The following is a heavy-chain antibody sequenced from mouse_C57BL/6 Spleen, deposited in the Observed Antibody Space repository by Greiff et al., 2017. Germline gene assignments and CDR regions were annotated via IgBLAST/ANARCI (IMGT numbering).Heavy chain of an antibody. Sequence: QVHVKQSGAELVRPGTSVKVSCKASGYAFTNYLIEWVKQRPGQGLEWIGVINPGSGGTNYNEKFKGKATLTADKSSSTAYMQLSSLTSEDSAVYFCARRSSYGNYYAMDYWGQGTSVTVSS. CDR1: GYAFTNYL. CDR3: ARRSSYGNYYAMDY. V-gene: IGHV1-54*01. D-gene: IGHD2-1*01. CDR2: INPGSGGT. J-gene: IGHJ4*01.